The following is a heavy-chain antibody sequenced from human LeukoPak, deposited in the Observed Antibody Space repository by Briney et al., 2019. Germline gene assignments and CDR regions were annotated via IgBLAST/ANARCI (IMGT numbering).Heavy chain of an antibody. CDR3: ARGPNYYDSSGYYPFDY. D-gene: IGHD3-22*01. J-gene: IGHJ4*02. V-gene: IGHV4-38-2*02. CDR2: IYHSGST. CDR1: GDSISSGYY. Sequence: SETLSLTCIVSGDSISSGYYWGWIWQAPGKGLEWIGSIYHSGSTYYNPSLKSRVTISVDTSKNQFSLKLSSVTAADTAVYYCARGPNYYDSSGYYPFDYWGQGTLVTVSS.